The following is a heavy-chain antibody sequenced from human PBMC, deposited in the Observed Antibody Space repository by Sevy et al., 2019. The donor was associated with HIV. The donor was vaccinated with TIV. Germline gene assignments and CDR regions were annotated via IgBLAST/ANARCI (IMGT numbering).Heavy chain of an antibody. Sequence: GGSLRLSCAASGFTFSTYGMHWVRQAPGKGLEWVAVSWFDGSNTYYADSVKGRFTIFRDIAKNTLHLQMIRLRAEDTAVYYCARDLKFYDYGDYGPAFMPDYWGQGTLVTVSS. CDR2: SWFDGSNT. V-gene: IGHV3-33*01. CDR1: GFTFSTYG. D-gene: IGHD4-17*01. CDR3: ARDLKFYDYGDYGPAFMPDY. J-gene: IGHJ4*02.